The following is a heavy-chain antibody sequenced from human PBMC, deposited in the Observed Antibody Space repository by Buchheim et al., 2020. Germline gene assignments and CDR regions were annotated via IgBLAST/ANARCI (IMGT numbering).Heavy chain of an antibody. D-gene: IGHD4-17*01. V-gene: IGHV1-69*08. CDR1: GGTFSSYT. J-gene: IGHJ2*01. CDR2: IIPILGIA. CDR3: ARELTNDYGDNDYWYFDL. Sequence: QVQLVQSGAEVKKPGSSVKVSCKASGGTFSSYTISWVRQAPGQGLEWMGRIIPILGIANYAQKFQGRVTVTADQSTSTAYMELSGLTSEDTAVYYCARELTNDYGDNDYWYFDLWGRGTL.